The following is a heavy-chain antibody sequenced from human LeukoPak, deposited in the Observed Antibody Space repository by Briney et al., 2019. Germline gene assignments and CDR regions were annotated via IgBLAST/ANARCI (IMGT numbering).Heavy chain of an antibody. J-gene: IGHJ6*03. Sequence: SVKVSCKASGGTFSSCAISWVRQAPGQGLEWMGGIIPIFGTSNYAQKFQGRVTITTDESTSTAYMELSSLRSEDTAVYYCASSWPMRCSSTSCYLEPYYYYYMDVWGKGTTVTVSS. V-gene: IGHV1-69*05. D-gene: IGHD2-2*01. CDR2: IIPIFGTS. CDR1: GGTFSSCA. CDR3: ASSWPMRCSSTSCYLEPYYYYYMDV.